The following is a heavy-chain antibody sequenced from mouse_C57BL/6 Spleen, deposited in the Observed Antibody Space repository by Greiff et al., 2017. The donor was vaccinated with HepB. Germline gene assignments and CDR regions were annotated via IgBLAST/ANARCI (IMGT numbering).Heavy chain of an antibody. CDR1: GYTFTSYW. CDR2: IHPNSGST. V-gene: IGHV1-64*01. D-gene: IGHD2-5*01. J-gene: IGHJ3*01. CDR3: ASPYSNYELLFFAY. Sequence: QVQLQQPGAELVKPGASVKLSCKASGYTFTSYWMHWVKQRPGQGLEWIGMIHPNSGSTNYNEKFKSKATLTVDKSSSTAYMQLSSLTSEDSAVYYCASPYSNYELLFFAYWGQGTLVTVSA.